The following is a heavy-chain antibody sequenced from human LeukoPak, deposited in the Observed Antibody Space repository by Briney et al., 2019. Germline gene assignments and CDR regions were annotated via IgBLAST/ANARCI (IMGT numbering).Heavy chain of an antibody. J-gene: IGHJ6*02. V-gene: IGHV3-33*01. D-gene: IGHD3-16*01. CDR2: IWYDGSNK. CDR1: GFTFSSYG. CDR3: ARTYDYVWGSYYYYYGMDV. Sequence: PGRSLRLSCAAPGFTFSSYGMHWVRQAPGKGLEWVAVIWYDGSNKYYADSVKGRFTISRDNSKNTLYLQMNSLRAEDTAVYYCARTYDYVWGSYYYYYGMDVWGQGTTVTVSS.